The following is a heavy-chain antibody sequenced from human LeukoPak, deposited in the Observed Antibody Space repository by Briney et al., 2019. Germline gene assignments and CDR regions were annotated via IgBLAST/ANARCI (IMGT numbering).Heavy chain of an antibody. J-gene: IGHJ6*03. CDR2: MNPNSGNT. D-gene: IGHD3-10*01. CDR1: GYTFTSYD. CDR3: ARASYGCNPSPSAVYYYYYYMDV. V-gene: IGHV1-8*01. Sequence: ASVKVSCKASGYTFTSYDINWVRQATGQGLEWMGWMNPNSGNTGYAQKFQGRVTMTRNTSISTAYMELSSLRSEDTAVYYCARASYGCNPSPSAVYYYYYYMDVWGKGTTVTVSS.